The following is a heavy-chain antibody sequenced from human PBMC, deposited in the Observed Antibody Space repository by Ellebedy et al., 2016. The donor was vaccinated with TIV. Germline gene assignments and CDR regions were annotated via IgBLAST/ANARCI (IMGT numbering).Heavy chain of an antibody. J-gene: IGHJ4*02. D-gene: IGHD2/OR15-2a*01. Sequence: SEPLSLTXHVSGGSLRSSNYYWAWIRQPPGKGLEWIGSIYYDGNSYHSPSLKSRVTIDIDKSKDQLSLKLTSATAADTAVYYCANQYYLSTRFDIWGQGILVTVSS. CDR2: IYYDGNS. CDR1: GGSLRSSNYY. CDR3: ANQYYLSTRFDI. V-gene: IGHV4-39*01.